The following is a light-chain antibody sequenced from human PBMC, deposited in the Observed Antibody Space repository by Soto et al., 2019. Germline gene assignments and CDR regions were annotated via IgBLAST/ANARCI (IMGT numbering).Light chain of an antibody. CDR3: QQYGSSPLT. CDR2: GAS. J-gene: IGKJ4*01. V-gene: IGKV3-20*01. CDR1: QSVSSSY. Sequence: DIVLTQSPGTLSLSPGERATLSCRASQSVSSSYFAWYQQKPGQAPRLLIYGASIRATGIPDRFSGSGSGTDFTLTISRLEPEGFAVYYCQQYGSSPLTFGGGTKVEIK.